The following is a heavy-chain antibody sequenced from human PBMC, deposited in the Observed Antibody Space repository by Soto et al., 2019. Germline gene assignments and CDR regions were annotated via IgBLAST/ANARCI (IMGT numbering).Heavy chain of an antibody. J-gene: IGHJ4*02. V-gene: IGHV1-3*01. CDR1: GYTFTSYA. CDR3: ARSNIAVAGTDY. D-gene: IGHD6-19*01. CDR2: INAGNGNT. Sequence: QVQLVQSGAEVKKPGASVKVSCKASGYTFTSYAMHWVRQAPGQGLEWMGWINAGNGNTKYSQKFQGRVTITRDTSASTAYMELSSLRSEDTAVYYCARSNIAVAGTDYWGQGTLVTVSS.